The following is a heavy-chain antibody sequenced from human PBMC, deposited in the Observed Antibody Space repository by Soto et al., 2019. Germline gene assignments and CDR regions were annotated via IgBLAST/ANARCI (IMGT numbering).Heavy chain of an antibody. D-gene: IGHD2-2*02. Sequence: SETLSLTCTVSGGSISSRGYYWGWIRQPPGKGLEWIGTIYYSGSTYYNPSLKSRVTISVDTSKNQFSLKLSSVTAADTAVYYCARGDCISTSCYTYYYYGMDVWGQGTTVTVSS. CDR1: GGSISSRGYY. CDR2: IYYSGST. CDR3: ARGDCISTSCYTYYYYGMDV. J-gene: IGHJ6*02. V-gene: IGHV4-39*01.